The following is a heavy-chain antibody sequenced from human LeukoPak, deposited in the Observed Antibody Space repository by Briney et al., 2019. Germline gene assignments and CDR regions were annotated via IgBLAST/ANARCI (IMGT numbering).Heavy chain of an antibody. D-gene: IGHD2-8*01. CDR1: GFTFSTYA. Sequence: GGSLRLSCVASGFTFSTYAMSWVRQAPGKGLEWVSAISGSGGGTYYADSVKGRFTISRDNSKNTLYLQMNSLRADDTAVYYCAKMVWLTTQCFDYWGQGTLVTVSS. CDR2: ISGSGGGT. CDR3: AKMVWLTTQCFDY. J-gene: IGHJ4*02. V-gene: IGHV3-23*01.